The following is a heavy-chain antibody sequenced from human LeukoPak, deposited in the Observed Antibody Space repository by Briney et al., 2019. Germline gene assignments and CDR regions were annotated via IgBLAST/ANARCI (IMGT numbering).Heavy chain of an antibody. Sequence: ASVTVSCKVSGYTLTELSMHWVRQAPGKGLEWMGGLDPEDGETIYAQKFQGRVSMTEDTSTDTAYMELSSLRSEDTAVYYCARRRYYYDSSGYYFYYFDYWGQGTLVTVSS. D-gene: IGHD3-22*01. V-gene: IGHV1-24*01. CDR2: LDPEDGET. J-gene: IGHJ4*02. CDR1: GYTLTELS. CDR3: ARRRYYYDSSGYYFYYFDY.